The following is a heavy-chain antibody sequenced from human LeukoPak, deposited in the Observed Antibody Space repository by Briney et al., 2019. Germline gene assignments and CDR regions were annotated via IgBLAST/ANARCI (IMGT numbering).Heavy chain of an antibody. CDR3: ARGRSSGWYNNYFDY. CDR1: GGSFSVYY. CDR2: INHSGST. V-gene: IGHV4-34*01. Sequence: KPSETLSLTCAFYGGSFSVYYWSLIRPPPGKGLEWIGEINHSGSTNYNPSLKSRVTISVDTSKNQFSLKLSSVTAADTAVYYCARGRSSGWYNNYFDYWGQGTLVTVSS. D-gene: IGHD6-19*01. J-gene: IGHJ4*02.